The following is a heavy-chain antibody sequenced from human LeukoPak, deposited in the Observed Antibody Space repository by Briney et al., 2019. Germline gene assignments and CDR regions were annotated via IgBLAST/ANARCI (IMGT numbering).Heavy chain of an antibody. CDR1: GFTFTDYS. V-gene: IGHV3-21*01. J-gene: IGHJ6*03. CDR3: ARARSVYYYMDV. CDR2: ASSSSSYI. Sequence: GGSLRLSCAASGFTFTDYSMNWVRQAPGKGLEWVSSASSSSSYIYYADSVKGRFTISRDNVENSLYLQMNSLRAEDTAVYYCARARSVYYYMDVWGKGTTVTVSS. D-gene: IGHD2-15*01.